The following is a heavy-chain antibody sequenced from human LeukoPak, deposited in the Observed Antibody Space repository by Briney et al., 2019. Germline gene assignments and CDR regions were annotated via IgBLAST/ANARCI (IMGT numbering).Heavy chain of an antibody. J-gene: IGHJ6*03. CDR1: GGSISSSSYY. V-gene: IGHV4-39*07. D-gene: IGHD4-17*01. CDR3: ARFWEFDYAGPGYMDV. Sequence: PSETLSLTCTVSGGSISSSSYYWSWIRQPPGKGLEWIGEINHSGSTNYNPSLKSRVTISVDTSKNQFSLKLSSVTAADTAVYYCARFWEFDYAGPGYMDVWGKGTTVTISS. CDR2: INHSGST.